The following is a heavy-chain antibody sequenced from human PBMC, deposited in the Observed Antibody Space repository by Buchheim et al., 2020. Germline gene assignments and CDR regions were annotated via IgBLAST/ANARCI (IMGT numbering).Heavy chain of an antibody. J-gene: IGHJ4*02. D-gene: IGHD1-1*01. V-gene: IGHV3-15*01. Sequence: EVQLVESGGGLVKPGGSLRLSCAASGFILSNAWMSWVRQAPGKGLEWVGRIKSKSDGGTADYAAPVRGRFTISRDESKNTLYLQMNSLKTEDTAVYYCTREVEPDFDYWGQGTL. CDR3: TREVEPDFDY. CDR1: GFILSNAW. CDR2: IKSKSDGGTA.